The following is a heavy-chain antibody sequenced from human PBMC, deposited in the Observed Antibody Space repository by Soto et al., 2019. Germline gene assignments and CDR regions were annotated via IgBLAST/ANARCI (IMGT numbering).Heavy chain of an antibody. CDR2: INDGGIT. Sequence: QAQLQQSGAGLLKPSETLSLTCTVSGGSFTGYFYSWIRQPPGKGLEWIGEINDGGITKYNPSLKSRVPMSADTAKKQFSLRLTSLTVADTAVYYCAPTPRLLVPWGQGSPVFVSS. D-gene: IGHD2-8*02. V-gene: IGHV4-34*02. CDR1: GGSFTGYF. J-gene: IGHJ5*02. CDR3: APTPRLLVP.